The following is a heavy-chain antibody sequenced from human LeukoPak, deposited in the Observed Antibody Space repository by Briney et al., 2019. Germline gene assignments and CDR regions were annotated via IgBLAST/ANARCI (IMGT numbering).Heavy chain of an antibody. CDR3: ARQDGYNFLGSVDY. J-gene: IGHJ4*02. D-gene: IGHD5-24*01. CDR2: IYYSGST. V-gene: IGHV4-30-4*07. Sequence: PSETLSLTCAVSGGSIRSGGYSWSWIRQPPGKGLEWIGYIYYSGSTYYNPSLKSRLTISVDTSKNQFSLKLSSVTAADTAVYYCARQDGYNFLGSVDYWGQGTLVTVSS. CDR1: GGSIRSGGYS.